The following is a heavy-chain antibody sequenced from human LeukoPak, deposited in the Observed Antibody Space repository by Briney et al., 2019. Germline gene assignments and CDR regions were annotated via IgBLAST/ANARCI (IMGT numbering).Heavy chain of an antibody. CDR1: GFAINNYV. V-gene: IGHV3-23*01. J-gene: IGHJ4*02. CDR3: ARGEDIVVVPASKTPGGY. CDR2: ITGSGINT. D-gene: IGHD2-2*01. Sequence: GGSLRLSCAASGFAINNYVMSWVRQAPGKGLEWVAVITGSGINTYYADSVKGRFTISRDTSKNTLYLQMNSLRAEDTAVYYCARGEDIVVVPASKTPGGYWGQGTLVTVSS.